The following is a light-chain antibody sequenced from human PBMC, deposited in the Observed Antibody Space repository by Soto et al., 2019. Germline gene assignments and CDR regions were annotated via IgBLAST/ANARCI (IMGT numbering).Light chain of an antibody. V-gene: IGKV1-9*01. J-gene: IGKJ5*01. CDR3: QQLNTLPFT. CDR2: EAS. Sequence: DIQLTQSPSLLSASVGDRVTITCRASHDISTYLAWYQQTKGKAPKLMIYEASTLQSGVPSRFRGSGSGTEFTLTISGLLPEDFATYHCQQLNTLPFTFGQGTRLEIK. CDR1: HDISTY.